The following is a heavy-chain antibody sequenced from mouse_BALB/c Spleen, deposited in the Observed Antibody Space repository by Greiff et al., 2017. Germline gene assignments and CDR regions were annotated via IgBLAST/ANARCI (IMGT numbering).Heavy chain of an antibody. CDR2: IYPGDGDT. J-gene: IGHJ4*01. Sequence: VQLQQSGPELVKPGASVKISCKASGYAFSSSWMNWVKQRPGQGLEWIGRIYPGDGDTNYNGKFKGKATLTADKSSSTAYMQLSSLTSVDSAVYFCARDYGIAMDYWGQGTSVTVSS. CDR1: GYAFSSSW. D-gene: IGHD1-1*01. V-gene: IGHV1-82*01. CDR3: ARDYGIAMDY.